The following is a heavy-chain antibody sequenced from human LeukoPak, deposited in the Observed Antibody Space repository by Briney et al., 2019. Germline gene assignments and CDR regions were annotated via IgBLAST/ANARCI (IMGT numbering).Heavy chain of an antibody. CDR1: GGSISSYY. V-gene: IGHV4-34*01. J-gene: IGHJ6*02. Sequence: SETLSLTCTVSGGSISSYYWSWIRQPPGKGLEWIGEINHSGSTNYNPSLKSRVTISVDTSKNQFSLKLSSVTAADTAVYYCARDKYCSSTSCYEGAYYYYGMDVWGQGTTVTVSS. CDR2: INHSGST. CDR3: ARDKYCSSTSCYEGAYYYYGMDV. D-gene: IGHD2-2*01.